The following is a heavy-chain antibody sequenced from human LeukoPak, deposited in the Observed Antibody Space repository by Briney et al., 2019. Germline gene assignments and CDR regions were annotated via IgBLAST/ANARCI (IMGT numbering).Heavy chain of an antibody. D-gene: IGHD3-22*01. V-gene: IGHV3-9*01. J-gene: IGHJ4*02. CDR3: AKDLYYYDSSGFFDY. Sequence: PGRSLRLSCAASGFTFDDYAMHWVRQAPEKGLEWVSGISWNSGSIGYADSVKGRFTISRDNAKNSLYLQMNSLRAEDTALYYCAKDLYYYDSSGFFDYWGQGTLVTVSS. CDR2: ISWNSGSI. CDR1: GFTFDDYA.